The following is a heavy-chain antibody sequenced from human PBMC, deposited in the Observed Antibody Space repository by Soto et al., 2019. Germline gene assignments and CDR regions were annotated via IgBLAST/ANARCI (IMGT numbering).Heavy chain of an antibody. D-gene: IGHD2-2*01. CDR2: MNPNSGNT. CDR3: ARGGVVVPAARGHYYYYMDV. Sequence: GASVKVSCKASGYTFTSYDINWVRQATGQGLEWMGWMNPNSGNTGYAQKFQGRVTMTRNTSISTAYMELSSLRSEDTAVYYCARGGVVVPAARGHYYYYMDVWGKGTTVTVSS. J-gene: IGHJ6*03. CDR1: GYTFTSYD. V-gene: IGHV1-8*01.